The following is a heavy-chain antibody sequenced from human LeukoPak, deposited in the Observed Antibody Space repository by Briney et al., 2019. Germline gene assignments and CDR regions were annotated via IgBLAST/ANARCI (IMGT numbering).Heavy chain of an antibody. Sequence: GGSLRLSCTVSGFTVSSNSMSWVRQAPGKGLEWVSFIYSDNTHYSDSVKGRFTISRDNSKNTLYLQMNSLRAEDTAVYYCANYYGSGSWSLVWGQGTLVTVSS. CDR2: IYSDNT. D-gene: IGHD3-10*01. V-gene: IGHV3-53*01. CDR3: ANYYGSGSWSLV. J-gene: IGHJ4*02. CDR1: GFTVSSNS.